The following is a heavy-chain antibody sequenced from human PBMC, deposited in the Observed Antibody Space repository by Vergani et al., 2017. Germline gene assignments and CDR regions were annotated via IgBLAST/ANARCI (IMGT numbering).Heavy chain of an antibody. CDR2: ISSSSSYT. J-gene: IGHJ6*02. Sequence: QVQLVESGGGLVKPGGSLRLSCAASGFTFSDYYMSWIRQAPGKGLEWVSYISSSSSYTNYADSVKGRFTISRDNAKNSLYLQMNSLRAEDTAVYYCARSSLEREDYYYGMDVWGQGTTVTVSS. CDR3: ARSSLEREDYYYGMDV. D-gene: IGHD1-1*01. CDR1: GFTFSDYY. V-gene: IGHV3-11*06.